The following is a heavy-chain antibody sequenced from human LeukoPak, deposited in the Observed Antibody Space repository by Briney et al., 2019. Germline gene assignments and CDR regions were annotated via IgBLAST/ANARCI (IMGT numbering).Heavy chain of an antibody. CDR1: GYTFTSYG. J-gene: IGHJ3*02. V-gene: IGHV1-18*01. CDR2: ISAYNGNT. CDR3: ARDHSPSLYYDILTGYYLGSGDHNGGSAFDI. Sequence: ASVKVSCKASGYTFTSYGISWVRQAPGQGLEWMGWISAYNGNTNYAQKLQGRVTMTTDTSTSTAYMELRSLRSDDTAVYYCARDHSPSLYYDILTGYYLGSGDHNGGSAFDIWGQGTMVTVSS. D-gene: IGHD3-9*01.